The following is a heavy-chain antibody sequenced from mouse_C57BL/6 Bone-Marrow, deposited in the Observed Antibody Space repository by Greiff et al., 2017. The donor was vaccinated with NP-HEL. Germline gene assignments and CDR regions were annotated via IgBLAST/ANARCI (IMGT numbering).Heavy chain of an antibody. CDR3: ARYRPSSFDY. Sequence: VQLQQSGAELARPGALVKLSCKASGYTFTSYGISWVKQRTGQGLEWIGEIYPRSGNTYYTEKFKGKATLTADKSSSTAYMELRSLTSEDSAVYFCARYRPSSFDYWGQGTTLTVSS. J-gene: IGHJ2*01. CDR1: GYTFTSYG. V-gene: IGHV1-81*01. CDR2: IYPRSGNT.